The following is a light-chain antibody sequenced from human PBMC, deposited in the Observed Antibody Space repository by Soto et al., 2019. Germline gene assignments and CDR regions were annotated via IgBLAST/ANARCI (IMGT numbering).Light chain of an antibody. Sequence: QSALTQPPSASGSPGQSVTISCTGTTSDIGGYKYVSWYQQHPGKAPKLMISEVSKRPSGVPDRFSGSKSGNTASLTVSELQAEDEADYYCSSYAGSNNVVFGGGTKLTVL. CDR3: SSYAGSNNVV. CDR2: EVS. CDR1: TSDIGGYKY. J-gene: IGLJ2*01. V-gene: IGLV2-8*01.